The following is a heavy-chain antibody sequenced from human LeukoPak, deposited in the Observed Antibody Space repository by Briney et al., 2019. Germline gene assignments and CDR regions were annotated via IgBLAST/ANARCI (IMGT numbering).Heavy chain of an antibody. CDR3: ARHYHYGSGTYRPFDI. Sequence: SETLSLTCTVSGGSISTSNYYWGWVRQPPGKGLEWIGSIYYSGNTFYNPSLKSRVTISVDTSKNQFSLKLSSVTAADTAVYYCARHYHYGSGTYRPFDIWGQGTMVTVSS. CDR2: IYYSGNT. V-gene: IGHV4-39*01. J-gene: IGHJ3*02. D-gene: IGHD3-10*01. CDR1: GGSISTSNYY.